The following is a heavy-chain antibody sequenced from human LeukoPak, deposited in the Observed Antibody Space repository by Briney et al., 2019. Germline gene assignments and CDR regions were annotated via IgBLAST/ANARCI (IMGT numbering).Heavy chain of an antibody. CDR2: MNPNSGGT. CDR3: ARVIGAGSYASKY. D-gene: IGHD1-26*01. V-gene: IGHV1-2*02. Sequence: ASVKVSCKASGYIFSDYYIHWVRQAPGQDLEWMGWMNPNSGGTDYAQKFQGRVTMTRDTSIITAYMELSRLTSDDTAMYYCARVIGAGSYASKYWGQGTLVTVSS. J-gene: IGHJ4*02. CDR1: GYIFSDYY.